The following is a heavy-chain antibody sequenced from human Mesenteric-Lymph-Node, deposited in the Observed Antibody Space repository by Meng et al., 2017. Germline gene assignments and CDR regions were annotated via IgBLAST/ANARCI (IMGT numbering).Heavy chain of an antibody. J-gene: IGHJ3*02. CDR3: ARLLAAAGHDAFDI. V-gene: IGHV3-48*03. CDR2: ITQSGGDM. CDR1: GFTFSSYE. Sequence: GGSLRLSCAASGFTFSSYEMNWVRQAPGKGLEWVSYITQSGGDMQYADSVKDRFTISRDNAKNSLFLQLNSLRAEDTAVYHCARLLAAAGHDAFDIWGQGTMVTVSS. D-gene: IGHD6-13*01.